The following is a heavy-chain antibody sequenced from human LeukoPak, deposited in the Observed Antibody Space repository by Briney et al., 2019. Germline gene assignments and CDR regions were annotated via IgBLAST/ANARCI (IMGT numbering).Heavy chain of an antibody. CDR2: IIPILGIA. J-gene: IGHJ5*02. Sequence: SVKVSCKASGGTFSSYTISWVRQAPGQGLEWMGRIIPILGIANYAQKFQGRVTITADKSTSTAYMELSSLRSEDTAVYYCARDPGFWSGYYTSGLFDPWGQGTLVTVSS. D-gene: IGHD3-3*01. CDR3: ARDPGFWSGYYTSGLFDP. CDR1: GGTFSSYT. V-gene: IGHV1-69*04.